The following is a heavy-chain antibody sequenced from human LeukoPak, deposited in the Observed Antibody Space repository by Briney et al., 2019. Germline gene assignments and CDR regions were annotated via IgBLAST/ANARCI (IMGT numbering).Heavy chain of an antibody. D-gene: IGHD2-8*02. V-gene: IGHV3-23*01. Sequence: GGSLRLSCAASGLTFSTFAMLWLRQPPGKGLEWVSSIFPSGGEIHYADSVRGPFTISRENSQSTLSLQMNSLRAEDTAIYDCATYRQVLLPFESWGQGTLVTVSS. CDR3: ATYRQVLLPFES. J-gene: IGHJ4*02. CDR2: IFPSGGEI. CDR1: GLTFSTFA.